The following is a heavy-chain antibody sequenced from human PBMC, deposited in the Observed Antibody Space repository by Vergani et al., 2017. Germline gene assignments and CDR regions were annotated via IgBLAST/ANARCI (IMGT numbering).Heavy chain of an antibody. CDR2: ISSSSSYI. CDR1: GFTFSSYS. CDR3: ARVSRPTPLAGEMRSGGSHVESAADYYYYMDV. Sequence: EVQLVESGGGLVKPGGSLRLSCAASGFTFSSYSMNWVRQAPGKGLEWVSSISSSSSYIYYADSVKGRFTISRDNAKNSLYLQMNSLRAEDTAVYYCARVSRPTPLAGEMRSGGSHVESAADYYYYMDVWGKGTTVTVSS. V-gene: IGHV3-21*01. D-gene: IGHD2-15*01. J-gene: IGHJ6*03.